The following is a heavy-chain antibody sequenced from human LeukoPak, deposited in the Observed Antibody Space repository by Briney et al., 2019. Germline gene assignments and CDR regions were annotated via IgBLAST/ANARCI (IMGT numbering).Heavy chain of an antibody. J-gene: IGHJ4*02. V-gene: IGHV4-4*02. CDR2: IYHSGSP. CDR1: GGSISSNNW. CDR3: ARVNINNWHSCDY. D-gene: IGHD1-1*01. Sequence: SETLSLTCTVSGGSISSNNWWGWVRQPPGKGLEWIGEIYHSGSPNYNPSLESRVTISVDKSRNHFSLNLSSVTAADTAVYYCARVNINNWHSCDYWGQGTLVTVSS.